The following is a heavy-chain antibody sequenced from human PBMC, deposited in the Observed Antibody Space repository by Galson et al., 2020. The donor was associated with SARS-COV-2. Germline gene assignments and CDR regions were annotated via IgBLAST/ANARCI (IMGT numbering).Heavy chain of an antibody. V-gene: IGHV3-23*01. J-gene: IGHJ5*02. D-gene: IGHD3-10*01. CDR2: ISGRGDST. Sequence: GESLKISCAASGFTFSNYAMSWVRQAPGKGLEWVSAISGRGDSTYSADSVKGRFTTSRDNSKNTLYLQMNSLRDEDTAVYYCAKDPWSSNVQGAFDPWGQGTLVTVSS. CDR3: AKDPWSSNVQGAFDP. CDR1: GFTFSNYA.